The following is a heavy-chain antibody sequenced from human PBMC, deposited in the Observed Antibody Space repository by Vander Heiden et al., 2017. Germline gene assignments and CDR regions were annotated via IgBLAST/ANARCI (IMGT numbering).Heavy chain of an antibody. D-gene: IGHD3-10*01. Sequence: EVKLLGVGGGLVKLGGALRPSCAPRDSPFRGYAMGWVRQAPGKGLEWVSAISGSGVSTYYADSVKGRFTISRDNSKNTLYMQMNRLRADDTAVYYFAKDLSGMVRGVIFDYWGQGTLVTVSS. CDR2: ISGSGVST. CDR3: AKDLSGMVRGVIFDY. V-gene: IGHV3-23*01. J-gene: IGHJ4*02. CDR1: DSPFRGYA.